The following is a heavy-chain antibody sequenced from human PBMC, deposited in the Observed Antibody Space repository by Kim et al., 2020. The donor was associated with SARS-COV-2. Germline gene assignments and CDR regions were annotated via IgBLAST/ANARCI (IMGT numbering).Heavy chain of an antibody. CDR2: IRSKAYGGTT. V-gene: IGHV3-49*04. CDR3: TRDRGYYYDSSGVGY. J-gene: IGHJ4*02. CDR1: GFTFGDYA. D-gene: IGHD3-22*01. Sequence: GGSLRLSCTASGFTFGDYAMSWVRQAPGKGLEWVGFIRSKAYGGTTEYAASVKGRFTISRDDSKSIAYLQMNSLKTEDTAVYYCTRDRGYYYDSSGVGYWGQGTLVTVSS.